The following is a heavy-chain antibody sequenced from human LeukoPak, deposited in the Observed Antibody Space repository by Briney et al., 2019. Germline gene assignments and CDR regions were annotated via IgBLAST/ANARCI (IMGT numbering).Heavy chain of an antibody. D-gene: IGHD5-24*01. CDR3: ARDRGMATPYFDY. V-gene: IGHV3-30-3*01. Sequence: GRSLRLFCAASGFTFSSYAMHWVRQAPGKGLEWVAVISYDGSNKYYADSVKGRFTISRDNSKNTLYLQMNSLRAEDTAVYYCARDRGMATPYFDYGGQGTLVTVSS. CDR2: ISYDGSNK. J-gene: IGHJ4*02. CDR1: GFTFSSYA.